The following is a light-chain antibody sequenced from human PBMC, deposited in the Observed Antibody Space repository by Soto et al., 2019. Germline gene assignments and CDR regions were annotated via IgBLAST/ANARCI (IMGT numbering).Light chain of an antibody. CDR2: GAS. CDR3: QKSYNPPLT. J-gene: IGKJ4*01. Sequence: IVVPQSPGTRSLYLGDRATLSFRASQSVSSSYLAWYQQKPGQAPRLLIYGASTRATGVPDRFSGSGSGTDFTLTISNLQPEDSATYYCQKSYNPPLTFGGVTK. V-gene: IGKV3-20*01. CDR1: QSVSSSY.